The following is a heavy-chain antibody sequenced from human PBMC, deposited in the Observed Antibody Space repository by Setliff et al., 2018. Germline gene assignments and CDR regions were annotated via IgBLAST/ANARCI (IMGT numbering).Heavy chain of an antibody. CDR1: GFTFSSYA. CDR3: AKVSGGSYYFDY. J-gene: IGHJ4*02. CDR2: ISGSGGST. D-gene: IGHD1-26*01. Sequence: GGSLRLSCAASGFTFSSYAITWVRQAPGKGLEWVSAISGSGGSTYYADSVKGRFTISRDNSKNTLYLQMNSLRAEDTAVYYCAKVSGGSYYFDYWGQGTLVTVSS. V-gene: IGHV3-23*01.